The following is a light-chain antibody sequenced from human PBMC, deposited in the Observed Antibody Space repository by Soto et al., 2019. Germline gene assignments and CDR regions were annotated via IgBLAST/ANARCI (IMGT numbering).Light chain of an antibody. V-gene: IGLV2-23*01. CDR1: SRDIGTYDL. J-gene: IGLJ1*01. CDR3: CSYAGYTTYV. CDR2: EAT. Sequence: HSALIQPASVSGSPRQSITISCTGTSRDIGTYDLVSWYQQHPGKVPKLIIYEATKRPSGVSSRFSGSKSGTTASLTISGLQAEDEADYYCCSYAGYTTYVFGSGTKVTVL.